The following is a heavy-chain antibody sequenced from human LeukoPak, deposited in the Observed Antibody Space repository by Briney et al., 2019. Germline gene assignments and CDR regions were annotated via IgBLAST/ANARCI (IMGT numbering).Heavy chain of an antibody. D-gene: IGHD6-13*01. CDR3: ARVHSSSWYCCSDY. CDR2: ISGSGGST. CDR1: GFTFSSYA. V-gene: IGHV3-23*01. J-gene: IGHJ4*02. Sequence: GGSLRLSCAASGFTFSSYAMSWVRQAPGKGLEWVSAISGSGGSTYYADSVKGRFIFSRDNSKNTLYLQMNSLRPEDTAVYYCARVHSSSWYCCSDYWGLGTLVTVSS.